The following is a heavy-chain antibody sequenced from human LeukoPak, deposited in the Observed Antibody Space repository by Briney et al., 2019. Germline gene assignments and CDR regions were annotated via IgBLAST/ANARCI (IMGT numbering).Heavy chain of an antibody. J-gene: IGHJ3*02. CDR2: IYHSGST. CDR3: ASVGATTQLHDAFDI. CDR1: GGSISSSNW. Sequence: TSSETLSLTCTVSGGSISSSNWWSWVRQPPGKGLEWIGEIYHSGSTNYNPSLKSRVTISVDKSKNQFSLKLSSVTAADTAVYYCASVGATTQLHDAFDIWGQGTMVTVSS. D-gene: IGHD1-26*01. V-gene: IGHV4-4*02.